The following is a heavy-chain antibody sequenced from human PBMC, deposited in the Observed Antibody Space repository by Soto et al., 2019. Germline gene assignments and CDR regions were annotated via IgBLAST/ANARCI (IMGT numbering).Heavy chain of an antibody. D-gene: IGHD6-6*01. CDR2: INAGNGNT. Sequence: ASVKVSCKASGYTFTSYAMHWVRQAPGQRLEWMGWINAGNGNTKYSQKFQGRVTITRDTSASTAYMELSSLRSEDTAVYYCAAARPVDVEHYYCGMDVWGQGTTVTVSS. J-gene: IGHJ6*02. CDR3: AAARPVDVEHYYCGMDV. CDR1: GYTFTSYA. V-gene: IGHV1-3*01.